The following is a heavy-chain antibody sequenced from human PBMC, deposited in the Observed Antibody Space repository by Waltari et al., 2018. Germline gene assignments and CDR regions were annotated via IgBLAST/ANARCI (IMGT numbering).Heavy chain of an antibody. Sequence: EVHLVESGGGVVQPGGSLRLSCPAPGFPFSTYWIYWVRQAPGKDPVWVSRINKDASVISYADSVKGRVTISRDNAKKMVFLQMNSLRVEDTAVYYCVSTGDSGFWGQGTLVTVSS. CDR2: INKDASVI. V-gene: IGHV3-74*01. CDR1: GFPFSTYW. J-gene: IGHJ4*02. D-gene: IGHD2-21*02. CDR3: VSTGDSGF.